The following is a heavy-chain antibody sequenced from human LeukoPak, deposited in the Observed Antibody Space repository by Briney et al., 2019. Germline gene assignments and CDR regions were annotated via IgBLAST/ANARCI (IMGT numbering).Heavy chain of an antibody. CDR1: GGTFSSYA. D-gene: IGHD5-18*01. J-gene: IGHJ4*02. CDR2: IIPILGIA. Sequence: SVKVSCKASGGTFSSYAISWVRQAPGQGLEWMGRIIPILGIANYAQKFQGRVTITADKPTSTAYMELSSLRSEDTAVYYCAYSYGYYFDYWGQGTLVTVSS. V-gene: IGHV1-69*04. CDR3: AYSYGYYFDY.